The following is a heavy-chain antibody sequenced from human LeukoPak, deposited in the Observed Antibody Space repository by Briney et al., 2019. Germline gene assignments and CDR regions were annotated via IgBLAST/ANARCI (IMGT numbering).Heavy chain of an antibody. CDR3: ARDLTYYYDSSGAPLDY. V-gene: IGHV3-30*02. D-gene: IGHD3-22*01. CDR1: GFTFSSSA. J-gene: IGHJ4*02. Sequence: PGGSLRLSCAASGFTFSSSAMHWVRQAPGKGLEWVAFIRYDGSNKYYADSVKGRFTISRDNAKNSLYLEMNSLRAEDTALYYCARDLTYYYDSSGAPLDYWGQGTLVTVSS. CDR2: IRYDGSNK.